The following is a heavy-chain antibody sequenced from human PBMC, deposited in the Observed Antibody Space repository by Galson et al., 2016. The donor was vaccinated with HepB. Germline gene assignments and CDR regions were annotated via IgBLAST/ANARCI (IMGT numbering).Heavy chain of an antibody. Sequence: CAISGDSVSSNSVAWNWIRQSPSRGLEGLGRTYYRSKWYNDYAVSVKSRITINPDTSKNQFSLQLNSVTPEDTALYYCARDRNFKLTWIQLRKRGTGDGFDYWGQGTLVTVSS. V-gene: IGHV6-1*01. CDR2: TYYRSKWYN. CDR3: ARDRNFKLTWIQLRKRGTGDGFDY. D-gene: IGHD5-18*01. CDR1: GDSVSSNSVA. J-gene: IGHJ4*02.